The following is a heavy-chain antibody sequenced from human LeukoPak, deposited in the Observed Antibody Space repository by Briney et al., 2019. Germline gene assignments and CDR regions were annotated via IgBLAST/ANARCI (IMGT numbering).Heavy chain of an antibody. CDR2: IYYSGST. Sequence: SETLSLTCTVSGGSISSYYWSWIRQPPGKGLEWIGYIYYSGSTNYNPSLKSRVTISVDTSKNQFSLKLSSVTAADTAVYYCALHGYFRVFDYWGQGTLVTVSS. D-gene: IGHD3-10*02. CDR3: ALHGYFRVFDY. J-gene: IGHJ4*02. V-gene: IGHV4-59*08. CDR1: GGSISSYY.